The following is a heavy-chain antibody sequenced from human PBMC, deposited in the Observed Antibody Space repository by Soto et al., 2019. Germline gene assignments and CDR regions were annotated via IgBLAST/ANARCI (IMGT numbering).Heavy chain of an antibody. Sequence: GGSLRLSCSASGFTFCGYVMNWVRQAPGKGLEWVSFISGSGGATYYADSVKGRFTISRDNSKNTLYLQMNSLRAEDTAVYYCAKGEYFDYVLSFDSWCQGTLVTVS. V-gene: IGHV3-23*01. CDR2: ISGSGGAT. J-gene: IGHJ4*02. CDR3: AKGEYFDYVLSFDS. D-gene: IGHD3-9*01. CDR1: GFTFCGYV.